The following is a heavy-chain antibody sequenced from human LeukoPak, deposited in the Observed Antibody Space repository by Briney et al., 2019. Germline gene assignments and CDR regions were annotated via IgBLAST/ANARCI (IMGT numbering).Heavy chain of an antibody. CDR3: AKGSKEVLFTRDHYMDV. CDR2: ISSSSSYI. V-gene: IGHV3-21*01. D-gene: IGHD3-3*01. Sequence: PGGSLRLSCAASGFTFSSYSMNWVRQAPGKGLEWVSSISSSSSYIYYAGSVKGRFTISRDNSKNTLYLQMNSLRAEDTAVYYCAKGSKEVLFTRDHYMDVWGKGTTVTISS. J-gene: IGHJ6*03. CDR1: GFTFSSYS.